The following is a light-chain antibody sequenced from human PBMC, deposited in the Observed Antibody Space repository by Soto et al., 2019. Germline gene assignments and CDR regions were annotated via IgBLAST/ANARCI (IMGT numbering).Light chain of an antibody. CDR3: KQYGSSSWT. J-gene: IGKJ1*01. Sequence: EIVLTQSPATLSLSPGERATLSCRASQSVSSSYLAWYQQKPGQATRLLIYGTSTRATGIPDRFSGSGSGTDFTLTISRLEPEEFAVYYCKQYGSSSWTFGQGTKVDIK. V-gene: IGKV3-20*01. CDR1: QSVSSSY. CDR2: GTS.